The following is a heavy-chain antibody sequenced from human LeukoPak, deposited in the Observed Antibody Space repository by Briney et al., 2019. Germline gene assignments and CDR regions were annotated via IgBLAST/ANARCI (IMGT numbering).Heavy chain of an antibody. CDR1: GFSFSDYS. V-gene: IGHV3-23*01. Sequence: GGSLRLSCAASGFSFSDYSMNWVRQAPGKGLEWVSTITSISNTYYPDSVKGRFTISRDNSRDTLYLQMNTLRAEDTAIYYCAHRPAFDSWGQGTLVTVSS. D-gene: IGHD1-14*01. CDR2: ITSISNT. J-gene: IGHJ4*02. CDR3: AHRPAFDS.